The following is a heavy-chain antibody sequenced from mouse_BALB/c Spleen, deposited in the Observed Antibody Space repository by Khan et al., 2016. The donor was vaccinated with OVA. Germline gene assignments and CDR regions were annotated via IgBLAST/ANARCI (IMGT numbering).Heavy chain of an antibody. CDR2: INPTSDYT. Sequence: QVQLQQSGAELAKPGASVKMSCKASGNTFTTYWMHWVKQRPGQGLEWIGYINPTSDYTDYNEKFKDKATLSADKSSSTAYMQLSSLTSEDSAVYYCARDRIDYWGQGTTLTVSS. CDR3: ARDRIDY. V-gene: IGHV1-7*01. CDR1: GNTFTTYW. J-gene: IGHJ2*01.